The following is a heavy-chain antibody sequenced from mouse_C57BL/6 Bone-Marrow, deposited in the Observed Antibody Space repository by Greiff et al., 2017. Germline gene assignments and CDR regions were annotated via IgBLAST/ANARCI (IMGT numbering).Heavy chain of an antibody. CDR2: INPNNGGT. CDR1: GYTFTDYY. CDR3: ARLNYYGSSWYFDV. V-gene: IGHV1-26*01. D-gene: IGHD1-1*01. J-gene: IGHJ1*03. Sequence: EVQLQQSGPELVKPGASVKISCKASGYTFTDYYMNWVKQSHGKSLEWIGDINPNNGGTSYNQKFKGKATLAVDKSSITAYMELRSLTSEDSAVYYCARLNYYGSSWYFDVWGTGTTVTVSS.